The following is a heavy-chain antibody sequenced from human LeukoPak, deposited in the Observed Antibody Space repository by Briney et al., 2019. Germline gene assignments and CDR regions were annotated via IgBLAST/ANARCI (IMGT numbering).Heavy chain of an antibody. CDR3: TRGRTKNDY. J-gene: IGHJ4*02. Sequence: SETLSLTCTVAGDSISHYYWSWIRQPPGKGLEWVGYVYNSESTNYNASLKSRVTISLHTSKHHFSLTLNSVTAADTAVYYCTRGRTKNDYWGQGTLVTVSS. CDR1: GDSISHYY. CDR2: VYNSEST. V-gene: IGHV4-59*01.